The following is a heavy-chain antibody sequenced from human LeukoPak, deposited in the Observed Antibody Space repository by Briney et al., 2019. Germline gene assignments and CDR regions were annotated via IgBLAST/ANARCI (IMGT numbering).Heavy chain of an antibody. D-gene: IGHD5-12*01. Sequence: PSETLSLTCAVSGYAITSGHFWCWIRQSPGKGLEWIGSIYHSGRTYYNPSLKSRVTVSLDTSKNQFSLKLSSATAADTALYYCAMSNIGRLESWGQDPLLTVSS. CDR3: AMSNIGRLES. CDR2: IYHSGRT. V-gene: IGHV4-38-2*01. CDR1: GYAITSGHF. J-gene: IGHJ1*01.